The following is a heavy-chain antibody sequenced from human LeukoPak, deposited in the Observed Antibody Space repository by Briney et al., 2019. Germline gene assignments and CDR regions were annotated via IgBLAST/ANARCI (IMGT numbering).Heavy chain of an antibody. V-gene: IGHV3-9*01. J-gene: IGHJ4*02. CDR3: AKDLTGTTGNPLDY. CDR2: ISWNSGSI. Sequence: SLRLSCVASGFTFDDYAMHGVRPAPGKGLEGVSGISWNSGSIGYADSGKGRFTISRDNAKNSLYLKMNSLRAEDTALYYCAKDLTGTTGNPLDYWGQGTLVTVTS. CDR1: GFTFDDYA. D-gene: IGHD1-20*01.